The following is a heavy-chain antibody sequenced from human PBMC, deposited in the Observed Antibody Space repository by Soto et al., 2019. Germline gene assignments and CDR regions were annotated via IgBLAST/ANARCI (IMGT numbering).Heavy chain of an antibody. Sequence: EVQLVESGGGLVQPGGSLRLSCAASGFTFSSYWMSWVRQAPGKGLEWVANIKQDGSEKYYVDSVKGRFTISRDNAKNSLYLQMNSLRAEDTAVYYCARDLPIVVVPAAIGAWFDPWGQGTLVTVSS. J-gene: IGHJ5*02. D-gene: IGHD2-2*01. CDR1: GFTFSSYW. CDR3: ARDLPIVVVPAAIGAWFDP. V-gene: IGHV3-7*01. CDR2: IKQDGSEK.